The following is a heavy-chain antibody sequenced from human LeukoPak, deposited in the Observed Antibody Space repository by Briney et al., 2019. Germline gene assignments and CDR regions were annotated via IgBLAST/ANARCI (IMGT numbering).Heavy chain of an antibody. V-gene: IGHV3-23*01. D-gene: IGHD2-2*01. CDR2: ISDGGGYT. Sequence: SGGSLSLSCAASGFTFSNYAMTWVRQAPGKGLEWVSTISDGGGYTYYADSVKGRFTISRDNSKNSLHLQMNSLRAEDTAVYYCAKEGGSNLFVNWGQGTLATVSS. J-gene: IGHJ4*02. CDR1: GFTFSNYA. CDR3: AKEGGSNLFVN.